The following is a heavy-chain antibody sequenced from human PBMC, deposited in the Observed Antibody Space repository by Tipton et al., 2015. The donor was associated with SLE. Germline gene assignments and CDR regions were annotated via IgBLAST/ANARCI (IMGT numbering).Heavy chain of an antibody. D-gene: IGHD6-6*01. J-gene: IGHJ3*02. Sequence: TLSLTCAVYGGSFSGYYWSWIRQPPGKGLEWIGEINHSGSTNYNPSLKSRVTISVDTSKNQFSLKLSSVTAADTAVYYCARGPRASMAARKAFDIWGQGTMVTVSS. V-gene: IGHV4-34*01. CDR1: GGSFSGYY. CDR3: ARGPRASMAARKAFDI. CDR2: INHSGST.